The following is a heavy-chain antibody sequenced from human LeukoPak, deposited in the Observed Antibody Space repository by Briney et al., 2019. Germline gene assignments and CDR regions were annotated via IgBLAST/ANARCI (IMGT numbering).Heavy chain of an antibody. J-gene: IGHJ4*02. CDR2: IYSGGST. D-gene: IGHD6-13*01. CDR3: ARGLEQQLVKKNDY. V-gene: IGHV3-66*02. Sequence: GGSLRLSCAASGFTVSSNYMSWVRQAPGKGLEWVSVIYSGGSTHYADSVKGRFTISRDNSKNTLYLQMNSLRAEDTAVYYCARGLEQQLVKKNDYWGQGTLVTVSS. CDR1: GFTVSSNY.